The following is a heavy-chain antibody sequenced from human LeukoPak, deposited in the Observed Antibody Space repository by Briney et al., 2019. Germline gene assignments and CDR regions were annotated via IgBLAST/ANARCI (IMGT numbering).Heavy chain of an antibody. CDR1: GFTFSSDS. V-gene: IGHV3-21*01. CDR3: ARSYCSSTSCYTGRYYFDY. D-gene: IGHD2-2*02. Sequence: GGSLRLSCAASGFTFSSDSMNWARQAPGKGLEWVSSISSSSSYIYYADSVKGRFTISRDNAKNSLYLQMNSLRAEDTAVYYCARSYCSSTSCYTGRYYFDYWGQGTLVTVSS. CDR2: ISSSSSYI. J-gene: IGHJ4*02.